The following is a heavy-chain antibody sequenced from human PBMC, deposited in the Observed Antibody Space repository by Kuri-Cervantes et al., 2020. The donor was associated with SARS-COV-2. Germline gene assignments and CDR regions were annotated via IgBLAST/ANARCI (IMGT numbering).Heavy chain of an antibody. CDR2: IYYSGST. D-gene: IGHD3-3*01. Sequence: SETLSLTCTVSGGSISSSSYYWGWIRQPPGKGLEWIGSIYYSGSTYYNPSLKSRVTISVDTSKNQFSLKLSSVTAADTAVYYCARRSPYDFWSGPTYNDAFDIWGQGTMVTVSS. CDR3: ARRSPYDFWSGPTYNDAFDI. CDR1: GGSISSSSYY. J-gene: IGHJ3*02. V-gene: IGHV4-39*07.